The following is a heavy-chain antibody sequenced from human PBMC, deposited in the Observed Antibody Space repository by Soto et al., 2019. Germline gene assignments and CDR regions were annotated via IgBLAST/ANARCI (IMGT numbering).Heavy chain of an antibody. CDR3: ARDTRYYYDSSGYWYYFDY. D-gene: IGHD3-22*01. CDR1: GFTFSSYA. V-gene: IGHV3-30-3*01. Sequence: PGGSLRLSCAASGFTFSSYAMHWVRQAPGKGLGWVAVISYDGSNKYYADSVKGRFTISRDNSKNTLYLQMNSLRAEDTAVYYCARDTRYYYDSSGYWYYFDYWGQGTMVTVSS. J-gene: IGHJ4*02. CDR2: ISYDGSNK.